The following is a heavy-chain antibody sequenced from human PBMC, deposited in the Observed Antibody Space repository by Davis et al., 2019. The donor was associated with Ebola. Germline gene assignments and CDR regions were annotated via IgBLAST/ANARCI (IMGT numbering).Heavy chain of an antibody. CDR2: INAGNGNT. CDR1: GYIFTSYA. D-gene: IGHD3-10*01. J-gene: IGHJ4*02. CDR3: ARDFLRGEDY. Sequence: ASVKVSCKASGYIFTSYAMHWVRQAPGQGLEWMGWINAGNGNTKYSQKFQGRVTITRDTSASTSYMEVSSLRSEDTAVYYCARDFLRGEDYWGQGTLVTVSS. V-gene: IGHV1-3*01.